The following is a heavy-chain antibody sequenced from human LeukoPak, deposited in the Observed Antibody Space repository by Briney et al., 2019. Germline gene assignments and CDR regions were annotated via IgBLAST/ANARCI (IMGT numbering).Heavy chain of an antibody. D-gene: IGHD6-13*01. CDR2: INHSRST. CDR1: GGSLSGYY. V-gene: IGHV4-34*01. CDR3: ARGRRAAAVRSNYWYFDL. J-gene: IGHJ2*01. Sequence: SETLSLTCAVYGGSLSGYYWSWIRQPPGKGLEWIGEINHSRSTNYNPSLKSRVSISVDTSKNQFSLKLSSVTAADTAVYYCARGRRAAAVRSNYWYFDLWGRGTLVTVSS.